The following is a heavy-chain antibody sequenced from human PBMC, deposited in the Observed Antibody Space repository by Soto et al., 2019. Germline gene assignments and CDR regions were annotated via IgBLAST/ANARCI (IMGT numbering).Heavy chain of an antibody. CDR3: ARSPIAVAGFFDY. CDR2: IYHSGST. CDR1: GGSISSSNW. V-gene: IGHV4-4*02. Sequence: PSETLSLTCAVSGGSISSSNWWSWVRQPPGKGLEWIGEIYHSGSTNYNPSLKSRVTISVDKSKNQFSLKLSSVTAADTAVYYCARSPIAVAGFFDYWGQGTLVTVSS. D-gene: IGHD6-19*01. J-gene: IGHJ4*02.